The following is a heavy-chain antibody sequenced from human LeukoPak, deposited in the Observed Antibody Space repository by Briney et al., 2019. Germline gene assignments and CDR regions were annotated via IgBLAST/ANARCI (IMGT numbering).Heavy chain of an antibody. CDR2: VDPSGST. V-gene: IGHV4-38-2*01. CDR3: TTVGASHYGDWYFAY. D-gene: IGHD4-17*01. Sequence: PSETLSLTCAVSGYSISSDYYWGCIRPPPGQGLEWIGNVDPSGSTYYNPSLKSRATISLDTSKKQFSLKLTSVTAAGTAVYYCTTVGASHYGDWYFAYWGQGTLVTVSS. CDR1: GYSISSDYY. J-gene: IGHJ4*02.